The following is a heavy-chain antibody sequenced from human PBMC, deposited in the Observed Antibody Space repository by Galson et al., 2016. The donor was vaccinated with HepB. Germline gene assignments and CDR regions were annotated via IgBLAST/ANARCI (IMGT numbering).Heavy chain of an antibody. CDR3: ARDRSSDYYYYGMDV. V-gene: IGHV3-11*04. CDR1: GFSFRDYY. D-gene: IGHD3-10*01. Sequence: SLRLSCAASGFSFRDYYMSWIRQAPGRGLEWVSYISSSGSTIWYADSVKGRVTISRDNAKNSVHLQMNSLRAEDTAVYYCARDRSSDYYYYGMDVWGQGTTVTVSS. CDR2: ISSSGSTI. J-gene: IGHJ6*02.